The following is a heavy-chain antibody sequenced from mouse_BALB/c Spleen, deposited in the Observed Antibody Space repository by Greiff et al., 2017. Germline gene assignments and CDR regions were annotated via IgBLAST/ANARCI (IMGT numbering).Heavy chain of an antibody. D-gene: IGHD2-4*01. J-gene: IGHJ4*01. V-gene: IGHV2-2*02. CDR3: ARGGLRRQYYYAMDY. Sequence: QVQLQQSGHGLVQPSQSLSITCTVSGFSLTSYGVHWVRQSPGKGLEWLGVIWSGGSTDYNAAFISRLSISKDNSKSQVFFKMNSLQANDTAIYYCARGGLRRQYYYAMDYWGQGTSVTVSS. CDR2: IWSGGST. CDR1: GFSLTSYG.